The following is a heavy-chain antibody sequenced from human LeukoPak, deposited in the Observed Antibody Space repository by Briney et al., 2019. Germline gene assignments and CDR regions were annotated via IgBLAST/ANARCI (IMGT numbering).Heavy chain of an antibody. CDR3: ARVGPITIFGVVIVDWFDP. D-gene: IGHD3-3*01. CDR2: IYSGGNT. Sequence: GGSLRLSCAASGFNFRSTYMSWVRQAPGKGLEWASIIYSGGNTYYADSVKGRFTISRDNSKNTLYLQMNSLRAEDTAVYYCARVGPITIFGVVIVDWFDPWGQGTLVTVSS. J-gene: IGHJ5*02. CDR1: GFNFRSTY. V-gene: IGHV3-66*01.